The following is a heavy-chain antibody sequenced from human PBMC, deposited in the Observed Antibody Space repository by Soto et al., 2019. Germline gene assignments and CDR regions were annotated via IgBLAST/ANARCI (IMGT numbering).Heavy chain of an antibody. CDR1: GGTFSSYA. D-gene: IGHD3-10*01. CDR3: ARDTVSVTMVRGPEYSYYGMDV. V-gene: IGHV1-69*01. J-gene: IGHJ6*02. Sequence: QVQLVQSGAEVKKPGSSVKVSCKASGGTFSSYAISWVRQAPGQGLEWMGGIIPIFGTANYAQKFQGRVTIAADDSTNTAYMELSSLRSEDTAVYYCARDTVSVTMVRGPEYSYYGMDVWGQGTTVTVSS. CDR2: IIPIFGTA.